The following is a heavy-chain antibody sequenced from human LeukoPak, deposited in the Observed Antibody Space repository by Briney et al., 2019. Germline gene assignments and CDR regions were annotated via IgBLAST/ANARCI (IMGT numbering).Heavy chain of an antibody. J-gene: IGHJ3*02. CDR3: ARHSRSAYTGYENAFDI. CDR1: GDSISSSSYC. D-gene: IGHD5-12*01. V-gene: IGHV4-39*01. CDR2: IYNRANP. Sequence: KRSDTQSLICTVTGDSISSSSYCWAWIHPPPGNGPDRIGNIYNRANPHYDPSLKTRITMSVDTSKNQFSLKLNSVTAADTGIYYCARHSRSAYTGYENAFDIWGQGTMVTVSS.